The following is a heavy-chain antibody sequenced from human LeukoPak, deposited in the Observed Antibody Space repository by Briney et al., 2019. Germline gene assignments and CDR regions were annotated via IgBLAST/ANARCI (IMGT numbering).Heavy chain of an antibody. CDR1: VDTFSSYA. CDR3: ARVGSGSYFDY. V-gene: IGHV1-69*06. CDR2: IIPIFGTA. J-gene: IGHJ4*02. Sequence: SVKVSCKASVDTFSSYAISWVRQAPGQGLEWMGGIIPIFGTANYAQKFQGRVTITADKSTSTAYMELSSLRSEDTAVYYCARVGSGSYFDYWGQGTLVTVSS. D-gene: IGHD3-10*01.